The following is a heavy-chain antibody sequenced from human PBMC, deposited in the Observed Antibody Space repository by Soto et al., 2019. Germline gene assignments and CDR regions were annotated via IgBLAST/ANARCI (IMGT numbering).Heavy chain of an antibody. J-gene: IGHJ3*02. CDR3: ARDGPYSSGWPGAFDI. D-gene: IGHD6-19*01. Sequence: QVQLVESGGGVVQPGRSLRLSCAASGFTFSSYAMHWVRQAPGKGLEWVAVISYDGSNKYYADSVKGRFTISRDNSKNTLYLQMNSLRAEDTAVYYCARDGPYSSGWPGAFDIWGQGTMVTVSS. CDR1: GFTFSSYA. CDR2: ISYDGSNK. V-gene: IGHV3-30-3*01.